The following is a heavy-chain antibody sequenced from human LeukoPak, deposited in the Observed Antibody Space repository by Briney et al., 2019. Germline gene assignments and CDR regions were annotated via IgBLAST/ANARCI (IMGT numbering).Heavy chain of an antibody. D-gene: IGHD6-13*01. J-gene: IGHJ6*02. V-gene: IGHV3-33*01. Sequence: QPGGSLRLSCAASGFTFSSYGMHWVRQAPGKGLEWVAVIWYDGSNKYYADSVKGRFTISRDNSKNTLYLQMNSLRAEDTAVYYCARDQQQPWDYYYGMDVWGQGTTVTVSS. CDR2: IWYDGSNK. CDR1: GFTFSSYG. CDR3: ARDQQQPWDYYYGMDV.